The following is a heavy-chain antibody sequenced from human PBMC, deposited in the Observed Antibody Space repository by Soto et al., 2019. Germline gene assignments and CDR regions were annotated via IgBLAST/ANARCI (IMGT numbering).Heavy chain of an antibody. CDR2: TYYRSKWYN. CDR1: GDSVSSNSAA. D-gene: IGHD3-22*01. Sequence: SQTLSLTCAISGDSVSSNSAAWNWIRQSPSRGLEWLGRTYYRSKWYNDYAVSVKSRITINPDTSKNQFSLQMNSLNTEDTAVYYCTTDSYTTMIVVRFDYWGHGTLVTVSS. V-gene: IGHV6-1*01. J-gene: IGHJ4*01. CDR3: TTDSYTTMIVVRFDY.